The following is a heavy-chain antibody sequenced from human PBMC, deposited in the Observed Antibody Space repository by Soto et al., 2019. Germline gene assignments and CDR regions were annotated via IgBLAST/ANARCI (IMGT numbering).Heavy chain of an antibody. CDR3: ARTDASNSSFFDS. Sequence: QVQLQEMGPGLVKPSQTLTVTCTVSGDSVNSAYWSWIRQLPGKGLEWMGNIYHTGRTFYNPSLKSRLAIAIDTSRPRFSLRLRSVTASDTAVYYCARTDASNSSFFDSWGQGTVVTVSS. D-gene: IGHD6-6*01. CDR1: GDSVNSAY. V-gene: IGHV4-30-4*08. CDR2: IYHTGRT. J-gene: IGHJ4*02.